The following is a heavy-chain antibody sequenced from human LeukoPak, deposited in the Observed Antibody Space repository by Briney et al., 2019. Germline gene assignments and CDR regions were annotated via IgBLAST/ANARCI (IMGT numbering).Heavy chain of an antibody. V-gene: IGHV3-21*01. CDR3: ARDLTSDDYVWGSYRYQGYYYMDV. CDR1: GFTFDDHG. CDR2: ISSSSSYI. Sequence: PGGSLRLSCAASGFTFDDHGMSWVRRAPGKGLEWVSSISSSSSYIYYADSVKGRFTISRDNAKNSLYLQMNSLRAEDTAVYYCARDLTSDDYVWGSYRYQGYYYMDVWGKGTTVTVSS. D-gene: IGHD3-16*02. J-gene: IGHJ6*03.